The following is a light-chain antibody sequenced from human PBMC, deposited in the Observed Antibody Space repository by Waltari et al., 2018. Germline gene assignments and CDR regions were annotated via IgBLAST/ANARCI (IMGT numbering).Light chain of an antibody. CDR3: QQRTNWPLIT. Sequence: EIVLTQSPATLSLSPGERATLSCRASQSVSSHLAWYQQKPGQAPRLLIFDASNRAPGIPARFSGSGSGTDFTLSIPSLEPEDFAIYYCQQRTNWPLITFGPGTRLEIK. J-gene: IGKJ5*01. V-gene: IGKV3-11*01. CDR1: QSVSSH. CDR2: DAS.